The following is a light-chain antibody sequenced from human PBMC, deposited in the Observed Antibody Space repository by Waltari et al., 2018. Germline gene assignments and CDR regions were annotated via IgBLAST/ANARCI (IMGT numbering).Light chain of an antibody. V-gene: IGLV3-25*03. CDR2: KDT. Sequence: SYRLTQPPSVSVPPGQTARITCSGDALPQHYSYWYQQKAGQAPVLVIYKDTERATGIPERFSGSSSGTTVTLTIRGAQAEDEADYYCQSADGSGAYRAFGGGTKLTVL. CDR3: QSADGSGAYRA. J-gene: IGLJ2*01. CDR1: ALPQHY.